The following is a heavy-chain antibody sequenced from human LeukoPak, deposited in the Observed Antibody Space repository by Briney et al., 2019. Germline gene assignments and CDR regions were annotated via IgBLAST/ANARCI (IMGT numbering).Heavy chain of an antibody. V-gene: IGHV1-69*10. CDR2: IIPILGIA. CDR3: ARDPQPPYYFDY. J-gene: IGHJ4*02. Sequence: ASVKVSCKASGGTFSSYAISWVRQAPGQGLEWMGGIIPILGIANYAQKFQGRVTITADKSTSTAYMELSSLRSEDTAVYYCARDPQPPYYFDYWGQGTLVTVSS. CDR1: GGTFSSYA.